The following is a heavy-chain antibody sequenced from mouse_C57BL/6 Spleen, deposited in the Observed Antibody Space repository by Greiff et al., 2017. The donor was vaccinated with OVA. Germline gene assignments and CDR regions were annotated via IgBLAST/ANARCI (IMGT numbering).Heavy chain of an antibody. J-gene: IGHJ1*03. Sequence: DVQLQESGPGMVKPSQSLSLTCTVTGYSITSGYDWHWIRHFPGNKLEWMGYISYSGSTNYNPSLKSRISITHDTSKNHFFLKLNSVTTEDTATYYCAREGYYGSSAWYFDVWGTGTTVTVSS. CDR2: ISYSGST. CDR1: GYSITSGYD. CDR3: AREGYYGSSAWYFDV. D-gene: IGHD1-1*01. V-gene: IGHV3-1*01.